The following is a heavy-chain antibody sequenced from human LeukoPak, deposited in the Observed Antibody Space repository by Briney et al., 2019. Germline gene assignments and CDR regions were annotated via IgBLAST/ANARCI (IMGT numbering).Heavy chain of an antibody. D-gene: IGHD1-1*01. Sequence: GGSLKLSCAASGFSFSLSWMHWVRQAPGKGLEWVSSINYDARSRTYADSVKGRLTISRDNAENTLFLQMNSLRVEDTAIYSCVRGAGPGTPFDWGQGVLVTVSS. CDR3: VRGAGPGTPFD. CDR2: INYDARSR. J-gene: IGHJ1*01. V-gene: IGHV3-74*01. CDR1: GFSFSLSW.